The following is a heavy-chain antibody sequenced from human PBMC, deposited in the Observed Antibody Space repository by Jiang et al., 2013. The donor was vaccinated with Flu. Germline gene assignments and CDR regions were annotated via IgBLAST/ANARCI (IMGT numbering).Heavy chain of an antibody. D-gene: IGHD4-23*01. CDR1: GFSLSTSGMC. CDR2: IDWDDDK. Sequence: KPTQTLTLTCTFSGFSLSTSGMCVSWIRQPPGKALEWLALIDWDDDKYYSTSLKTRLTISKDTSKNQVVLTMTNMDPVDTATYYCARIQATVVTRGIYYYYGMDVWGQGTTVTVSS. CDR3: ARIQATVVTRGIYYYYGMDV. J-gene: IGHJ6*02. V-gene: IGHV2-70*01.